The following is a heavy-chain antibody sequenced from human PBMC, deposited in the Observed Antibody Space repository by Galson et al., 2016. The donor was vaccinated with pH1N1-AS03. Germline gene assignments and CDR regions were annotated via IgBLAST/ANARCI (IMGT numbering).Heavy chain of an antibody. CDR2: IQISGNM. J-gene: IGHJ4*02. D-gene: IGHD3-3*01. V-gene: IGHV4-4*07. CDR3: ARLRSSGDLVFES. Sequence: GDSVKNHYWSWVRQPAGKGLEWIGRIQISGNMNYNPSLRSRLTMSVDTSKNQFSLKLTSVTATDTAIYYCARLRSSGDLVFESWGQGTLVVVSS. CDR1: GDSVKNHY.